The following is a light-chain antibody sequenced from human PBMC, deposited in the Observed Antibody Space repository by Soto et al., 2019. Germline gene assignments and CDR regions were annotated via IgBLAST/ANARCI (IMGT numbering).Light chain of an antibody. CDR2: DAS. J-gene: IGKJ5*01. CDR1: QSVGGY. Sequence: EIVLTQSPATLSLSPGETATLSCRASQSVGGYLAWYQHKPGQAPRLLIYDASSRATGIPARFSGSGSGTDFTLTIYSLEPEDFAIYYCQQRSNWPPVTFGQGTRLEIK. CDR3: QQRSNWPPVT. V-gene: IGKV3-11*01.